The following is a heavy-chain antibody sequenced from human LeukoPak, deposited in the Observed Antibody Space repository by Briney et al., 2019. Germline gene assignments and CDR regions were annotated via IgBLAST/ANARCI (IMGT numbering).Heavy chain of an antibody. V-gene: IGHV3-33*01. CDR3: ARDGEYCSSTSCSYLFDY. CDR1: GFTFSSYG. J-gene: IGHJ4*02. Sequence: PGRSLRLSCAASGFTFSSYGMHWVRQAPGKGLEWVAVIWYDGSNKYYADSVKGRFTISRDNSENTLYLQMNSLRAEDTAVYYCARDGEYCSSTSCSYLFDYWGQGTLVTVSS. D-gene: IGHD2-2*01. CDR2: IWYDGSNK.